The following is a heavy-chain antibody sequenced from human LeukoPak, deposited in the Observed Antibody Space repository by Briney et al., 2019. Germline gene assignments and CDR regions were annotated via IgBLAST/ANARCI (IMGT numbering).Heavy chain of an antibody. D-gene: IGHD6-13*01. CDR1: GFTFSSYA. Sequence: PGGSLRLSCAASGFTFSSYAMSWVRQAPGKGLEWVSAISGSGGSTYYADSVKGRFTFSRDNSKNTLYLQMNSLRAEDTAVYYCAKEIIGSSSWYSPAFDIWGQGTMVTVSS. CDR3: AKEIIGSSSWYSPAFDI. CDR2: ISGSGGST. J-gene: IGHJ3*02. V-gene: IGHV3-23*01.